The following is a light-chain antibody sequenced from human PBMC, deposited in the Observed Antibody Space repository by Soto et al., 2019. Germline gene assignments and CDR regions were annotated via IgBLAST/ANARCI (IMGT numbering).Light chain of an antibody. CDR3: TSHTTTSPPVL. CDR1: SSDVGAFNF. J-gene: IGLJ2*01. Sequence: QSALTQPASVSGSPGQTITISCTGTSSDVGAFNFVSWYQQHPGKAPKLMIYDVRHQPSGVSDRFSGSKSGNTASLTIYGLQAEDEADYYCTSHTTTSPPVLFGGGTKLTVL. CDR2: DVR. V-gene: IGLV2-14*03.